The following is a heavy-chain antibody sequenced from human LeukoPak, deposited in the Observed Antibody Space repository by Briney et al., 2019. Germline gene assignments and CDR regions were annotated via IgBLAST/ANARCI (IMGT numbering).Heavy chain of an antibody. D-gene: IGHD3-22*01. J-gene: IGHJ3*02. CDR1: GGSISSYY. CDR2: IYYSGST. Sequence: PSETLSLTCTVSGGSISSYYWSWIRQPPGKGLEWVGYIYYSGSTNYNPSLKSRVTISVDTSKNQFSLKLSSVTAADTAVYYCAREVTMIVVVPDAFDIWGQGTMVTVSS. V-gene: IGHV4-59*01. CDR3: AREVTMIVVVPDAFDI.